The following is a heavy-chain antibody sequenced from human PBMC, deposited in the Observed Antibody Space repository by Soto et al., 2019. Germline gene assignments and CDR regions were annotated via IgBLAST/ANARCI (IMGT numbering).Heavy chain of an antibody. CDR3: ASGNNYYDSSGYSVNY. CDR1: GFTFSSYA. V-gene: IGHV3-30-3*01. J-gene: IGHJ4*02. Sequence: QVQLVESGGGVVQPGRSLRLSCAASGFTFSSYAMHWVRQAPGKGLEWVAVISYDGSNKYYADSVKGRFTISRDNSKNTLYLQMNSRRAEDTAVYYGASGNNYYDSSGYSVNYWGQGTLVTVSS. D-gene: IGHD3-22*01. CDR2: ISYDGSNK.